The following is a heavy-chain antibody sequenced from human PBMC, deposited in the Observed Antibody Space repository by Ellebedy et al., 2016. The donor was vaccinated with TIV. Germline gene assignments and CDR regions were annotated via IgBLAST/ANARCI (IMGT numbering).Heavy chain of an antibody. V-gene: IGHV1-2*02. D-gene: IGHD2-2*01. CDR3: ARGGYCSSSSCPHNWFDP. CDR1: GYTFTDYY. CDR2: LRPSSGAT. J-gene: IGHJ5*02. Sequence: ASVKVSCKASGYTFTDYYIHWVRQAPGQVPEWMGWLRPSSGATKYAQKFQGRVTMTRDTSTSTVYMELSSLRSEDTAVYYCARGGYCSSSSCPHNWFDPWGQGTLVTVSS.